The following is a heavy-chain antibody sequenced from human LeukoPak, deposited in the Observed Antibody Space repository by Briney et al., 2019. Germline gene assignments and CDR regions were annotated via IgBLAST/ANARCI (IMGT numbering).Heavy chain of an antibody. CDR3: ARVYDILTGSPWFDP. J-gene: IGHJ5*02. D-gene: IGHD3-9*01. V-gene: IGHV4-4*07. CDR1: GGSISSYY. CDR2: IYISGST. Sequence: SETLSLTCTVSGGSISSYYWSWIRQPAGKGLEWIGRIYISGSTNYNPSLKSRVTMSVDTSKNQFSLKLSSVTAADTAVYYCARVYDILTGSPWFDPWGQGTLVTVSS.